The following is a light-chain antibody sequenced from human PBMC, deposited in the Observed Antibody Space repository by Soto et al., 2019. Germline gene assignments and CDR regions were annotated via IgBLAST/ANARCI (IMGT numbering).Light chain of an antibody. J-gene: IGKJ4*01. CDR1: QRVNSNY. CDR3: QQYGPSQVT. CDR2: GAS. Sequence: EIVLTQSPGTLSLSPGERATLSCRASQRVNSNYLTWYQQKPGQAPRLLIYGASSRATGTPDRFSGSGSGTDLTLTSSRLEPEDFAVYYCQQYGPSQVTFCGGTKVEIK. V-gene: IGKV3-20*01.